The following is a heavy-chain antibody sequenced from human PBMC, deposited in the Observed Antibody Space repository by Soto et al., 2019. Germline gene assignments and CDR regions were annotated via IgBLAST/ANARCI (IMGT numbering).Heavy chain of an antibody. J-gene: IGHJ4*02. CDR3: ARDLPSDYDILTGYPVVDY. D-gene: IGHD3-9*01. CDR2: IYYSGST. CDR1: GGSISSGDYY. V-gene: IGHV4-30-4*01. Sequence: PSETLSLTCTVSGGSISSGDYYWSWIRQPPGKGLEWIGYIYYSGSTYYNPSLKSRVTISVDTSKNQFSLKLSSVTAADTAVYYCARDLPSDYDILTGYPVVDYWGQGTLVTVS.